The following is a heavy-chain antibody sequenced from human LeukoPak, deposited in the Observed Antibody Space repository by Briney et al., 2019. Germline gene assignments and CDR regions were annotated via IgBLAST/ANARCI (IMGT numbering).Heavy chain of an antibody. CDR2: IIPIFGTA. J-gene: IGHJ5*02. CDR1: GGTFSNSA. D-gene: IGHD5-12*01. V-gene: IGHV1-69*06. Sequence: SVKVSCKASGGTFSNSAISWVRQAPGQGLEWMGGIIPIFGTANYAQRFQGRVTITADKSTSTAYMELSSLRSEDTAVYYCARGMVATKWEDPPFDPWGQGTLVTVSS. CDR3: ARGMVATKWEDPPFDP.